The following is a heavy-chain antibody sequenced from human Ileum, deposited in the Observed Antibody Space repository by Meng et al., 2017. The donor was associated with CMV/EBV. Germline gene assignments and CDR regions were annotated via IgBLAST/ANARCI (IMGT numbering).Heavy chain of an antibody. D-gene: IGHD1-26*01. V-gene: IGHV3-30*02. CDR1: GFTFSDSG. CDR3: AKMLEVGATTNFDY. Sequence: GGSLRLSCTASGFTFSDSGMHWVRQAPGKGLEWVAFFRYDISNNYYADSVKGRFIISRDNSKNTVYLQMNSLRTDDTAVYYCAKMLEVGATTNFDYWGQGTVVTVSS. CDR2: FRYDISNN. J-gene: IGHJ4*02.